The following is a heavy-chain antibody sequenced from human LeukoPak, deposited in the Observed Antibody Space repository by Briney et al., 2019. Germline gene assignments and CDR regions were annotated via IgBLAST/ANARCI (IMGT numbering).Heavy chain of an antibody. Sequence: SETLSLTCIVSGVSISSISSNNYHWGWIRQPPGKGLEWIGSIYYSGSTYYNPSLKSRVTISVDTSKNQFSLKLSSVTAADTALYYCAREMGVVTAHGIDVWGQGTTVTVSS. D-gene: IGHD4-23*01. CDR2: IYYSGST. CDR3: AREMGVVTAHGIDV. V-gene: IGHV4-39*02. J-gene: IGHJ6*02. CDR1: GVSISSISSNNYH.